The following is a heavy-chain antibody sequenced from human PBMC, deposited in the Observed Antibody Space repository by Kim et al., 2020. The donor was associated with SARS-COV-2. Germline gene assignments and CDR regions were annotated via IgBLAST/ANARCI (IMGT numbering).Heavy chain of an antibody. V-gene: IGHV3-11*03. D-gene: IGHD3-16*01. CDR3: ASGGFIGALDAFDI. J-gene: IGHJ3*02. CDR2: ISSSSSYT. CDR1: GFTFSDYY. Sequence: GGSLRLSCAASGFTFSDYYMSWIRQAPGKGLEWVSYISSSSSYTNYADSVKGRFTISRDNAKNSLYLQMNSLRAEDTAVYYCASGGFIGALDAFDIWGQGTMVTVSS.